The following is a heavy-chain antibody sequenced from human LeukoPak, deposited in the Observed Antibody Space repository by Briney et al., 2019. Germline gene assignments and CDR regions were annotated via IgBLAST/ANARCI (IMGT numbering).Heavy chain of an antibody. J-gene: IGHJ6*02. CDR3: ARDNDMDV. CDR2: INKDGSEK. Sequence: GGSLRLSCAASGFTFRNYVIHWVRQAPGKGPEWVANINKDGSEKYYVDSVKGRFTISRDTAKNSLYLQMNNLRAEDTALYYCARDNDMDVWGQGTTVIVSS. CDR1: GFTFRNYV. V-gene: IGHV3-7*03.